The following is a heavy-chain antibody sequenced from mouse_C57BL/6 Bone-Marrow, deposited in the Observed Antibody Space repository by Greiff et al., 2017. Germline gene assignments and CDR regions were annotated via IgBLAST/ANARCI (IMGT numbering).Heavy chain of an antibody. J-gene: IGHJ3*01. CDR2: INPNNGGT. V-gene: IGHV1-26*01. Sequence: VQLQQSGPELVKPGASVKISCKASGYTFTDYYMNWVKQSHGKSLEWIGDINPNNGGTSYNQKFKGKATLTVDTSSSTAYMELRSLTSEDSAVYYCASLCTTVVATRAYWGQGTLVTVSA. CDR3: ASLCTTVVATRAY. D-gene: IGHD1-1*01. CDR1: GYTFTDYY.